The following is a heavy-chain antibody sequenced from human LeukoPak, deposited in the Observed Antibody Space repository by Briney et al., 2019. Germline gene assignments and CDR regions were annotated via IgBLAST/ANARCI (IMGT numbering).Heavy chain of an antibody. Sequence: SETLSLTCSVSSDSISTYDWSWIRHLAGRGLEWLGQIFTSGSATYNSSLKSRLTTSVDKSKNQVSLKLISVTAADTAIYYCARHSPSGWYFFDFWGRGTLVTVSS. J-gene: IGHJ4*02. V-gene: IGHV4-4*07. CDR1: SDSISTYD. D-gene: IGHD6-19*01. CDR2: IFTSGSA. CDR3: ARHSPSGWYFFDF.